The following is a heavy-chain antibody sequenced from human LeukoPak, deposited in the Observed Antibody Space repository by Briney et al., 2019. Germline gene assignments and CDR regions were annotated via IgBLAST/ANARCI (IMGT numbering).Heavy chain of an antibody. CDR1: GFTFSSYA. J-gene: IGHJ4*02. CDR3: SNFDYYESSGYYPTQYYFEY. Sequence: GGSLRLSCADPGFTFSSYAMSWVRQAPGKGLEWVSAISGSGGSTYYANSVKGRFTISRDNYKNTMYMQMNSLRAEETAVYYCSNFDYYESSGYYPTQYYFEYWGQGTLVTVSS. CDR2: ISGSGGST. D-gene: IGHD3-22*01. V-gene: IGHV3-23*01.